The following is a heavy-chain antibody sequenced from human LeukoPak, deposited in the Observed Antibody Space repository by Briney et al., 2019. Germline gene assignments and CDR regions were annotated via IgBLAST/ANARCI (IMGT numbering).Heavy chain of an antibody. Sequence: GGSLRLSCAASGFTFSSYSMNWVRQAPGKGLEWVSYISSSTIYYADSVKGRFTISRDNAKNSLYLQMNSLRAEDTAVYYCARETYGDSPFDYWGQGTLVTVSS. CDR1: GFTFSSYS. D-gene: IGHD4-17*01. CDR3: ARETYGDSPFDY. V-gene: IGHV3-48*01. J-gene: IGHJ4*02. CDR2: ISSSTI.